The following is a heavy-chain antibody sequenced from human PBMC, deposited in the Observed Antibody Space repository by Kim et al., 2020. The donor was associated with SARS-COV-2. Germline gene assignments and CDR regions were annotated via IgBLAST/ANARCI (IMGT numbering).Heavy chain of an antibody. D-gene: IGHD3-10*01. Sequence: SGNTYYNLSVKSRVPISVDTAKNQFSLRLSSLTAADTAIYYCARRFINYDYWGQGTLVTVSS. CDR2: SGNT. J-gene: IGHJ4*02. V-gene: IGHV4-39*01. CDR3: ARRFINYDY.